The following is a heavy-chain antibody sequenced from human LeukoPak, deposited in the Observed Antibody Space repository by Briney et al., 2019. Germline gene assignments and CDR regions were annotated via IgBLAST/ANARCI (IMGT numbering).Heavy chain of an antibody. V-gene: IGHV4-38-2*02. CDR2: ISQSGNT. CDR1: GYSISSGYE. CDR3: VRSEIDDYSRY. D-gene: IGHD4-11*01. J-gene: IGHJ4*02. Sequence: PSETLSLTCSVSGYSISSGYEWGWIRQPPGKILEWIGSISQSGNTCYNLSLKSRVTMSVDTARNQFSLKLTSVTAADTAVYYCVRSEIDDYSRYWGRGMLVIVSS.